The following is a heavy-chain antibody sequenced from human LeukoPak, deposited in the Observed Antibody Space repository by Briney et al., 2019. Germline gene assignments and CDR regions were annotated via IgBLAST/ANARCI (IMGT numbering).Heavy chain of an antibody. CDR1: GFTFSSYS. V-gene: IGHV3-21*01. CDR2: ISSSSSYI. Sequence: PGGSLRLSCAASGFTFSSYSMNWVRQAPGKGLEWVSSISSSSSYIYYADSVKGRFTISRDNAKNSLYLQMNSLRAEDTAVYYCARDGITMGGGVGMDVWGQGTTVTVSS. CDR3: ARDGITMGGGVGMDV. D-gene: IGHD3-10*01. J-gene: IGHJ6*02.